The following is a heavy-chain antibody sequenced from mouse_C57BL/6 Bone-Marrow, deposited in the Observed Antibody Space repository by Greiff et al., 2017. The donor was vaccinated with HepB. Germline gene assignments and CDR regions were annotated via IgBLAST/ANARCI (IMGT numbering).Heavy chain of an antibody. Sequence: QVQLQQSGAELARPGASVKLSCKASGYTFTSYGISWVKQRTGQGLEWIGEIYPRSGNTYYNEKFKGKATLTADKSSSTAYMELHSLTSEDSAVYFCARRVPRGAMDYWGQGTSVTVSS. CDR2: IYPRSGNT. CDR1: GYTFTSYG. V-gene: IGHV1-81*01. J-gene: IGHJ4*01. D-gene: IGHD2-14*01. CDR3: ARRVPRGAMDY.